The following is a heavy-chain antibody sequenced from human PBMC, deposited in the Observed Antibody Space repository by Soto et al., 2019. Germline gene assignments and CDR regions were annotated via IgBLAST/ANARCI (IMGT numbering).Heavy chain of an antibody. CDR3: ARDRGVVVVPAAMRGRWFDP. J-gene: IGHJ5*02. V-gene: IGHV1-18*01. Sequence: ASVKVSCKASGYTFTSYGISWVRQAPGQGLEWMGWISAYNGNTNYAQKLQGRVTMTTDTSTSTAYMELSSLRSEDTAVYYCARDRGVVVVPAAMRGRWFDPWGQGTLVTVSS. D-gene: IGHD2-2*01. CDR1: GYTFTSYG. CDR2: ISAYNGNT.